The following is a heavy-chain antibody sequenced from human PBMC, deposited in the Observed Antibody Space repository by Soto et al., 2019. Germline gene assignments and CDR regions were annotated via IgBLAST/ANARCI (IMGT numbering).Heavy chain of an antibody. CDR1: GFTFSSHA. V-gene: IGHV3-23*01. J-gene: IGHJ4*02. Sequence: EVQRLESGGGLVQPGGSLRLSCTASGFTFSSHAMTWVRQAPGKGLEWVSGLSDSGISIYYADSVKGRLPISRDNSENTLYLQIRTLRAEDTAVYYCAKVSSSWYAGFFDLWGQGTLVTVSS. CDR2: LSDSGISI. D-gene: IGHD6-13*01. CDR3: AKVSSSWYAGFFDL.